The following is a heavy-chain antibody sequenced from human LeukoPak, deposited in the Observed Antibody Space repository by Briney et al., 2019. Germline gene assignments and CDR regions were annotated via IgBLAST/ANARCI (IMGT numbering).Heavy chain of an antibody. J-gene: IGHJ4*02. Sequence: PGGSLRLSCAASGFTFSSYAMSWVRQAPGKGLEWVSAISGSGGSTYYADSVKGRFTISRDNYKNTLYLQMNSLRAEDTAVYYCAKVRKGARTLDYWGQGTLVTVSS. D-gene: IGHD1-14*01. V-gene: IGHV3-23*01. CDR3: AKVRKGARTLDY. CDR2: ISGSGGST. CDR1: GFTFSSYA.